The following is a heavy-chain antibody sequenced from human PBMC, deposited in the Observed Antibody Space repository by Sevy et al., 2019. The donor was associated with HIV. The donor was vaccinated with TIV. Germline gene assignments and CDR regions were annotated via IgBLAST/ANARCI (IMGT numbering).Heavy chain of an antibody. V-gene: IGHV1-18*01. CDR3: ARSTQVAGRNNWFDP. CDR1: GYTFTTYG. D-gene: IGHD6-19*01. Sequence: ASVKVSCKASGYTFTTYGINWVRQAPGQGLEWMGWIGTYNSMRNSAQKLQDRVTMTTDTSTSTAYMELRSRPSDDTAVNYCARSTQVAGRNNWFDPWGQGTLVTVSS. CDR2: IGTYNSMR. J-gene: IGHJ5*02.